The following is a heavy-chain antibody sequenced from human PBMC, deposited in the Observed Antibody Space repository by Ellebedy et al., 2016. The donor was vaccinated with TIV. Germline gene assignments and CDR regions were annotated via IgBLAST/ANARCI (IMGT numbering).Heavy chain of an antibody. J-gene: IGHJ5*02. CDR3: AREPALPRGRFDT. CDR2: IYYSGSA. V-gene: IGHV4-39*07. CDR1: GGSISNSDYY. Sequence: MPSETLSLTCTVSGGSISNSDYYWNWIRQPPGKGLEWIGSIYYSGSAYYNPSLKSRVTVSVDTSKNQFSLNLSSVTAADTAVYYCAREPALPRGRFDTWGQGTLFTVSS.